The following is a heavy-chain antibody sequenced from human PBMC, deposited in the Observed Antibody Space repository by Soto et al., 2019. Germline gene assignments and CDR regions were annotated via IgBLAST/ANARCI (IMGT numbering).Heavy chain of an antibody. CDR2: IRHDGSEK. D-gene: IGHD6-19*01. CDR1: GFTFSSYW. J-gene: IGHJ4*02. V-gene: IGHV3-7*01. CDR3: AGGRVAVAGSSDY. Sequence: EVQLVESGGGLVQPGGSLRLSCAASGFTFSSYWMSWVRQAPGKGLEWVAIIRHDGSEKYYVDSVKGRFIISRDNAKNSLYLQMNSLRAEDTAVYYCAGGRVAVAGSSDYWGQGTLVTVSS.